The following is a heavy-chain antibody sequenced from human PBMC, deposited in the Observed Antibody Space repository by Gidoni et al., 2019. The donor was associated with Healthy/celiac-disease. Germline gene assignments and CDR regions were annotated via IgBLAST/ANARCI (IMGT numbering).Heavy chain of an antibody. Sequence: QVQLVQSGAEVKKPGSSVKVSCKASGGNLSSYAISWVRQAPGQGLEWMGGIIASFGTANYAQKFQGRVTITADKSTSTAYMELSSLRSEYTAVYYCARDKGSYDFWSGYYNNYYYYMDFWGKGTTVTVSS. CDR3: ARDKGSYDFWSGYYNNYYYYMDF. CDR2: IIASFGTA. D-gene: IGHD3-3*01. V-gene: IGHV1-69*06. J-gene: IGHJ6*03. CDR1: GGNLSSYA.